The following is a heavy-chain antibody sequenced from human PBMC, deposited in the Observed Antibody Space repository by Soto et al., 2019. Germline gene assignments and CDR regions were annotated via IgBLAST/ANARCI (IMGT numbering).Heavy chain of an antibody. D-gene: IGHD1-20*01. CDR3: VRVYNPMVY. J-gene: IGHJ4*02. Sequence: ASVKVSCKASGYTFTSYAMHWVRQAPGQRLEWMGWINAGNGNTKYSQKFQGRVTITRDTSASTAYMELSSLRVEDTAVYYCVRVYNPMVYWGQGTLVTVSS. CDR2: INAGNGNT. CDR1: GYTFTSYA. V-gene: IGHV1-3*01.